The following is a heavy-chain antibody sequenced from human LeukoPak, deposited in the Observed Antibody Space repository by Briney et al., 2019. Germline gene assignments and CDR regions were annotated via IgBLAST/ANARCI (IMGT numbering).Heavy chain of an antibody. CDR3: ARDNSLGFCSSTSCPPPIY. D-gene: IGHD2-2*01. V-gene: IGHV3-21*01. CDR2: ILSSGNCM. J-gene: IGHJ4*02. Sequence: GGSLRLSCAAPGFAFSSYNMNWVRQAPGKGQEWVSSILSSGNCMYYADSVKCRFTISRDNSKDTLYLQMNSLRAEDTAVYYCARDNSLGFCSSTSCPPPIYWGQGTLVTVSS. CDR1: GFAFSSYN.